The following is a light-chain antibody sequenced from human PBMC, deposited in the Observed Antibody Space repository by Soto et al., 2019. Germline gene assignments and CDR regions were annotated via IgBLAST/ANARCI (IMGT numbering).Light chain of an antibody. V-gene: IGLV1-51*01. Sequence: QSVLTQPPSVSAAPGQKVTISCSGSSSNIGNNYVSRYQQLPGTAAKVLIYDNDKRPSGIPDRFSGSKSGASATLGITGLQTVDEAYYYCGTWDSSLSAVVFGGGTKLTVL. CDR3: GTWDSSLSAVV. CDR1: SSNIGNNY. CDR2: DND. J-gene: IGLJ2*01.